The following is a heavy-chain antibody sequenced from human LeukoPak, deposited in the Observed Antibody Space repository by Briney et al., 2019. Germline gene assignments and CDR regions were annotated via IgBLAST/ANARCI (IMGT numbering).Heavy chain of an antibody. D-gene: IGHD3-10*01. Sequence: SVKVSCKASGGTFSSYAISWVRQASGQGLEWMGGIIPIFGTANYAQKFQGRVTITADESTSTAYMELSSLRSEDTAVYYCARVGPWYYYGSGRPMRNWFDPWGQGTLVTVSS. J-gene: IGHJ5*02. CDR1: GGTFSSYA. CDR3: ARVGPWYYYGSGRPMRNWFDP. V-gene: IGHV1-69*13. CDR2: IIPIFGTA.